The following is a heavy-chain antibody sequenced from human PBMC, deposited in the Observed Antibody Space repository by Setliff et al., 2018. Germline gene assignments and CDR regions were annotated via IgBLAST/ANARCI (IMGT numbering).Heavy chain of an antibody. J-gene: IGHJ4*02. V-gene: IGHV3-30*02. CDR3: AIVKKPLIRGSGFDY. CDR1: GFVFGTYG. CDR2: VRFDGSYK. D-gene: IGHD2-8*01. Sequence: SLRLSCAASGFVFGTYGMHWVRQAPGKGLDWVASVRFDGSYKVYADSGKGRFTISRDNSENTLFLQMTSLRPEDTGIYYCAIVKKPLIRGSGFDYWGRGTLVTVSS.